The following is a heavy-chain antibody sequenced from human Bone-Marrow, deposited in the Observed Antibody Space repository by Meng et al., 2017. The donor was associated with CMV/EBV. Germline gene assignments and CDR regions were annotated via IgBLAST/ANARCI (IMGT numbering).Heavy chain of an antibody. CDR3: ARDTREQWLSSPNGWFDP. CDR1: GYTFTGYY. Sequence: ASVKVSCKASGYTFTGYYMHWVRQAPGQGLEWMGWINPNSGGTNYAQKFQGRVTMTRDTSISTAYMELSRLRSDDTAVYYCARDTREQWLSSPNGWFDPWGQGTRVTVYS. CDR2: INPNSGGT. J-gene: IGHJ5*02. D-gene: IGHD6-19*01. V-gene: IGHV1-2*02.